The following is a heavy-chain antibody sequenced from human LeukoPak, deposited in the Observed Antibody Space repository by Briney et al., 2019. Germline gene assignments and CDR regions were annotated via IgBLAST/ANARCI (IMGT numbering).Heavy chain of an antibody. Sequence: GGSLRLSCAASGFTFSSYSLGWVRQAPGKGLEWVSAISGSGGSTYYADSVKGRFTISRDNSKNTLYLQMNSLRAEDTAVYYCAKCPPRTRYQLRCLYFDYWGQGTLVTVSS. CDR1: GFTFSSYS. CDR2: ISGSGGST. CDR3: AKCPPRTRYQLRCLYFDY. J-gene: IGHJ4*02. V-gene: IGHV3-23*01. D-gene: IGHD2-2*01.